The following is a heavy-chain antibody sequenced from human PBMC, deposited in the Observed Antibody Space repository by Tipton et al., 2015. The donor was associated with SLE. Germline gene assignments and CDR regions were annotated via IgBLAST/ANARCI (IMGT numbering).Heavy chain of an antibody. D-gene: IGHD2-2*02. Sequence: TLSLTCTVSGGSISSSSYYWGWIRQPPGKGLEWIGSIYYSGSTNYNPSLKSRVTISVDTSKNQFSLKLSSVTAADTAVYYCARGPRQPVVVVPAAITYYFYYMDVWGKGTTVTVSS. CDR3: ARGPRQPVVVVPAAITYYFYYMDV. CDR2: IYYSGST. J-gene: IGHJ6*03. V-gene: IGHV4-39*07. CDR1: GGSISSSSYY.